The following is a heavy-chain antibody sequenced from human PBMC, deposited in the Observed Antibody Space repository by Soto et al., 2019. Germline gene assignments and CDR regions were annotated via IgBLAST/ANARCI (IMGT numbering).Heavy chain of an antibody. V-gene: IGHV3-74*01. CDR1: GFTFSAYW. Sequence: GGSLRLSCAASGFTFSAYWMHWVRQAPGKGLVWVSRIKSDGSSITYADSVKGRFTISRDNAKNTLYLQMNSLRDEDTAVYYCARGTMAGAGTRAYGFDMWGQGTVVTGSS. J-gene: IGHJ3*02. D-gene: IGHD6-13*01. CDR3: ARGTMAGAGTRAYGFDM. CDR2: IKSDGSSI.